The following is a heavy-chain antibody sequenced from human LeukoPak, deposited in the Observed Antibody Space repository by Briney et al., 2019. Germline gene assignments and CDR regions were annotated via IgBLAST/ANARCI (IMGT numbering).Heavy chain of an antibody. D-gene: IGHD1-26*01. CDR2: IYYSGST. CDR3: ARSARRVGAYDY. CDR1: GGSISSYH. Sequence: SETLSLTCTVSGGSISSYHWSWIRQPPGKGLEWIGYIYYSGSTNYNPSLKSRVTISVDTSKNQFSLKLSSVTAADTAVYYCARSARRVGAYDYWGQGTLVTVSS. J-gene: IGHJ4*02. V-gene: IGHV4-59*01.